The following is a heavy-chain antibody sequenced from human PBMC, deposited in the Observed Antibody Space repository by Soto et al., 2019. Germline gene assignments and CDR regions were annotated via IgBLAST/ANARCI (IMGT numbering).Heavy chain of an antibody. CDR2: ISSSSSYI. Sequence: GGSLRLSCAASGFTFSSYSMNWVRQAPGKGLEWVSSISSSSSYIYYADSVKGRFTISRDNAKNSLYLQMNSLRAEDTAVYYCARDLIAVAGTWSDYWGRGPRDTASS. V-gene: IGHV3-21*01. D-gene: IGHD6-19*01. CDR1: GFTFSSYS. CDR3: ARDLIAVAGTWSDY. J-gene: IGHJ4*02.